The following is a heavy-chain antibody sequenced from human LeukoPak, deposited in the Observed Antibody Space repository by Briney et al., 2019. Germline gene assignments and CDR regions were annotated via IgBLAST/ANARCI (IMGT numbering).Heavy chain of an antibody. D-gene: IGHD4-23*01. CDR3: ASPEPTVVTPGAFDY. Sequence: GGSLRLSCAASGFTFSSYAMSWVRQAPGKGLEWVSAISGSGGSTYYADSVKGRFTISRDNSENTLYLQMNSLRAEDTAVYYCASPEPTVVTPGAFDYWGQGTLVTVSS. CDR2: ISGSGGST. CDR1: GFTFSSYA. J-gene: IGHJ4*02. V-gene: IGHV3-23*01.